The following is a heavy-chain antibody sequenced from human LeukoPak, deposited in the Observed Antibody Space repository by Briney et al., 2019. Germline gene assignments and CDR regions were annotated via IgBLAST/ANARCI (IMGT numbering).Heavy chain of an antibody. Sequence: PGGSLRLSCAASGFTFSSYAMSWVRQAPGKGLEWVSAISGSGSSTYYADSVKGRFTVSRDNSKNTLYLQMNSLRAQDTAVFYCAKESSTWYDYWGQGTLVTVSS. CDR3: AKESSTWYDY. J-gene: IGHJ4*02. V-gene: IGHV3-23*01. CDR1: GFTFSSYA. CDR2: ISGSGSST. D-gene: IGHD6-13*01.